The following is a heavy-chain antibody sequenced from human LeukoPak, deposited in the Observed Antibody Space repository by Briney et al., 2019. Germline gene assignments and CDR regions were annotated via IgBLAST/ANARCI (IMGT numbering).Heavy chain of an antibody. CDR3: AREVYFDL. J-gene: IGHJ2*01. CDR1: GGSFSGYY. CDR2: INHSGST. Sequence: SETLSLTCAVYGGSFSGYYWSWIRQPPGKGLEWIGEINHSGSTNYNPSLKSRVSMSVDTSKNQFSLKLSSLTAADTAVYYCAREVYFDLWGRGTPVTVSS. V-gene: IGHV4-34*01.